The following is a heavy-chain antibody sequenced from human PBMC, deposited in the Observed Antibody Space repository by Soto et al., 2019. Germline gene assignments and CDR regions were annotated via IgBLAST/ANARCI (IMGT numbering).Heavy chain of an antibody. V-gene: IGHV1-58*01. J-gene: IGHJ6*02. CDR3: AADLGVVNRLGSWSGRYYYYGMDV. CDR1: GCTFTRSA. D-gene: IGHD6-13*01. CDR2: IVVGSGNT. Sequence: AAVKVSCKACGCTFTRSAVQWVRQARGQRLEWIGWIVVGSGNTNYAQKFQERVTITRDMSTSTAYMELSSLRSEDTAVYYCAADLGVVNRLGSWSGRYYYYGMDVWGQGTTVTVSS.